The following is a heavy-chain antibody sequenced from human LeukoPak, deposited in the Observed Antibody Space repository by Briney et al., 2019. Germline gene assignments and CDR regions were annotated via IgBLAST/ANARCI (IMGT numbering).Heavy chain of an antibody. CDR2: IIPIFGTA. D-gene: IGHD6-19*01. CDR3: ARVSHHRGYSSGWYGAFDY. J-gene: IGHJ4*02. V-gene: IGHV1-69*13. Sequence: ASVKVSCKASGYTFPSYFMHWVRQAPGQGLEWMGGIIPIFGTANYAQKFQGRVTITADESTSTAYMELSSLRSEDTAVYYCARVSHHRGYSSGWYGAFDYWGQGTLVTVSS. CDR1: GYTFPSYF.